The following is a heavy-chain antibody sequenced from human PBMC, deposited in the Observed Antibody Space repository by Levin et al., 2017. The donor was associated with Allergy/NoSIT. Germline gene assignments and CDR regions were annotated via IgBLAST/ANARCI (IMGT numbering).Heavy chain of an antibody. CDR2: ISSGSSTM. V-gene: IGHV3-48*01. CDR1: GFTFSSYS. Sequence: GESLKISCAASGFTFSSYSMNWVRQAPGKGLEWVAYISSGSSTMYYADSVKGRFTISRDNAKNSLYLQMNSLRAEDAAVYYCARVGSGYCSSTSCYDGRYWGQGTLVTVSS. D-gene: IGHD2-2*01. CDR3: ARVGSGYCSSTSCYDGRY. J-gene: IGHJ4*02.